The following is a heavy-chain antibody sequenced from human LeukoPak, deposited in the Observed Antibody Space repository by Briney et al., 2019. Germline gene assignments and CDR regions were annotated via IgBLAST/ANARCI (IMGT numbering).Heavy chain of an antibody. D-gene: IGHD6-19*01. CDR2: ISGSGGST. V-gene: IGHV3-23*01. Sequence: QSGGSLRLSCAASGFTFSSYGMSWVRQAPGKGLEWVSAISGSGGSTYYADSVKGRFTISRDNSKNTLYLQMNSLRAEDTAVYYCAKQVGFSQWLAGPDFDYWGQGTLVTVSS. J-gene: IGHJ4*02. CDR1: GFTFSSYG. CDR3: AKQVGFSQWLAGPDFDY.